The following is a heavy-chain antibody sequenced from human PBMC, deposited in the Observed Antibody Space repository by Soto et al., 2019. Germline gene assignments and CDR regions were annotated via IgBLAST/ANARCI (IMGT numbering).Heavy chain of an antibody. CDR2: ISGSGGST. Sequence: GGSLRLSCAASGFTFSSYAMSWVRQAPGKGLEWVSAISGSGGSTYYADSVKGRFTISRDNSENTLYLQMNSLRAEDTAVYYCAKDLGPRYYDILTGSPGAFDIWGQGTMVTVSS. D-gene: IGHD3-9*01. J-gene: IGHJ3*02. V-gene: IGHV3-23*01. CDR3: AKDLGPRYYDILTGSPGAFDI. CDR1: GFTFSSYA.